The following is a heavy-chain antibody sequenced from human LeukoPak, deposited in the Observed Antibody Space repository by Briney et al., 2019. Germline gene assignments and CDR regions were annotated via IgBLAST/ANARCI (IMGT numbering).Heavy chain of an antibody. CDR1: GFTFSSYA. J-gene: IGHJ6*03. CDR2: ISGSGGST. CDR3: AKEGVGAPYYYYYMDV. D-gene: IGHD1-26*01. Sequence: GGSLRLSCAASGFTFSSYAMSWVRQAPGKGLEWVSAISGSGGSTYYADSVKGRFTISRDNAKNTLYLQMNSLRAEDTAVYYCAKEGVGAPYYYYYMDVWGKGTTVTVSS. V-gene: IGHV3-23*01.